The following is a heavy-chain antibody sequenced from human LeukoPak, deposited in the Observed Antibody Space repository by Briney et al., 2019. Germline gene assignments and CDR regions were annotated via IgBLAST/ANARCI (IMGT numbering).Heavy chain of an antibody. CDR1: GFTFSSYI. V-gene: IGHV3-21*01. CDR2: ISSSSSFI. CDR3: VRDGGPFYFDL. J-gene: IGHJ4*02. D-gene: IGHD3-16*01. Sequence: GGSLRLSCAASGFTFSSYIMNWVRQAPGKGLEWVSSISSSSSFIYYADSVKGRFTISRDNAKNSLYLQMNSLRAEDTAVYYCVRDGGPFYFDLWGQGTLVTVSS.